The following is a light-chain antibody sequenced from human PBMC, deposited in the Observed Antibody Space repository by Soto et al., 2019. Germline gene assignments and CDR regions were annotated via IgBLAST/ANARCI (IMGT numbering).Light chain of an antibody. Sequence: EIVMTQSPATLSVSPGERATLSCRASQSVSSSYLAWYQQKPGQAPRLLIYAASSRATGIPDRFTGSGSGTDFTLTISRLEPEDFAVYYCQQYDSSPQTFGQGTKVDIK. J-gene: IGKJ1*01. V-gene: IGKV3-20*01. CDR2: AAS. CDR3: QQYDSSPQT. CDR1: QSVSSSY.